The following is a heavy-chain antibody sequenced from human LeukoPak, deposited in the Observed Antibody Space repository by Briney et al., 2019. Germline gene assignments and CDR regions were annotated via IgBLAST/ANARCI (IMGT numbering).Heavy chain of an antibody. CDR2: IYGDDET. D-gene: IGHD1/OR15-1a*01. J-gene: IGHJ6*02. V-gene: IGHV3-53*01. Sequence: GGSLRLSCAASGSIITNNYMNWVRQAPGKGLEWVSVIYGDDETNYADSVKGRFTISRDTSKNTLDLQMNSLRADDTAVYYCVREAVMPVAPVNIGTSDRPLYEYYGLDVWGQGTTVTVS. CDR3: VREAVMPVAPVNIGTSDRPLYEYYGLDV. CDR1: GSIITNNY.